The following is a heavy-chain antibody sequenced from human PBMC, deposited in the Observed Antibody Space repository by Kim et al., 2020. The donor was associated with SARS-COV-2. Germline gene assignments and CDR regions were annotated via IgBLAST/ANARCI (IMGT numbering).Heavy chain of an antibody. Sequence: SETLSLTCAVYGGSFSGYYWSWIRQPPGKGLEWIGEINHSGSTNYNPSLKSRVTISVDTSKNQFSLKLSSVTAADTAVYYCARWGIMIFGVVIDPYYFDYWGQGTLVTVSS. D-gene: IGHD3-3*01. CDR1: GGSFSGYY. CDR3: ARWGIMIFGVVIDPYYFDY. V-gene: IGHV4-34*01. J-gene: IGHJ4*02. CDR2: INHSGST.